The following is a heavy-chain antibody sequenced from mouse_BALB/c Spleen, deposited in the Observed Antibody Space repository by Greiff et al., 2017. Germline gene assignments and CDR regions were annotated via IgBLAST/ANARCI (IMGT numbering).Heavy chain of an antibody. Sequence: QVHVKQSGPGLVAPSQSLSITCTVSGFSLTSYGVSWVRQPPGKGLEWLGVIWGDGSTNYHSALISRLSISKDNSKSQVFLKLNSLQTDDTATYYCAKRENHSWFAYWGQGTLVTVSA. J-gene: IGHJ3*01. CDR1: GFSLTSYG. V-gene: IGHV2-3*01. CDR3: AKRENHSWFAY. CDR2: IWGDGST.